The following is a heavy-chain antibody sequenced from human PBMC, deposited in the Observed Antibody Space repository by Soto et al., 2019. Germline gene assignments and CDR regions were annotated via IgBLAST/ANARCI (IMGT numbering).Heavy chain of an antibody. Sequence: SVKVSCKASGGTFSSYAISWVRQAPGQGLEWMGGIIPIFGTANYAQKFQGRVTITADESTSTAYMELSSLRSEDTAVYYCARDARDGYNSYYWGQGTLVTVSS. CDR1: GGTFSSYA. CDR2: IIPIFGTA. J-gene: IGHJ4*02. V-gene: IGHV1-69*13. D-gene: IGHD5-12*01. CDR3: ARDARDGYNSYY.